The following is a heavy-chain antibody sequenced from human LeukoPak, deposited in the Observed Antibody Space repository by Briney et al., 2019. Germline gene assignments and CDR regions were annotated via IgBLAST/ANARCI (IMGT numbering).Heavy chain of an antibody. V-gene: IGHV3-23*01. CDR3: AIREEDDFLDY. Sequence: GGSLRLSCAASGFTFSICGMSWVRQAPGKGLECVSAISAGGGTTYYADSVKGRFTISRDNSKNTLYLQMNSLRAEETAVYYCAIREEDDFLDYWGQGTLVTVSS. D-gene: IGHD1-1*01. J-gene: IGHJ4*02. CDR2: ISAGGGTT. CDR1: GFTFSICG.